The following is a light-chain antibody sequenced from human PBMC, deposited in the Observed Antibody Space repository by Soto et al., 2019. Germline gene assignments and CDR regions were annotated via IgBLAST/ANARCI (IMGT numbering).Light chain of an antibody. J-gene: IGLJ1*01. V-gene: IGLV2-8*01. CDR3: SSYAGSNYV. Sequence: QSVLTQPPSASGSPGQSVTISCAGTSSDVGAYNYVSWYQQHPGKAPKLMIYEVSNRPSGVPDRFSGSKSGNTASLTVSGLQGEDEGDYYCSSYAGSNYVFGTGTKLTVL. CDR2: EVS. CDR1: SSDVGAYNY.